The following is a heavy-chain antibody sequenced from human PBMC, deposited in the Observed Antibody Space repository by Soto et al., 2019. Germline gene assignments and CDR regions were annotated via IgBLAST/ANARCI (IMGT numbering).Heavy chain of an antibody. Sequence: EVQLVESGGGLVQPGGSLRLSCAASGFTFSSYEMNWVRQAPGKGLEWVSYISSSGSTIYYADSVKGRFTISRDNAKNSLYLQMNSLRAEDTAVYYCARVYDLWSGMDVWGKGTTVTVSS. J-gene: IGHJ6*04. D-gene: IGHD3-3*01. CDR1: GFTFSSYE. CDR3: ARVYDLWSGMDV. CDR2: ISSSGSTI. V-gene: IGHV3-48*03.